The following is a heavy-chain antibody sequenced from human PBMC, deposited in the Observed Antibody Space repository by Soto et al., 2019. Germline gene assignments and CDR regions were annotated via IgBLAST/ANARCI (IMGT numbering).Heavy chain of an antibody. J-gene: IGHJ4*02. CDR2: MNPNSGNT. D-gene: IGHD3-22*01. CDR3: ARPTYYYDSSGPPAY. CDR1: GYTFTSYD. V-gene: IGHV1-8*01. Sequence: DSVKVSCKASGYTFTSYDINWVRQATGQGLEWMGWMNPNSGNTGYAQKFQGRFTISRDDAKNSLYLQMNSLRAEDTAVYYCARPTYYYDSSGPPAYWGQGTLVTVSS.